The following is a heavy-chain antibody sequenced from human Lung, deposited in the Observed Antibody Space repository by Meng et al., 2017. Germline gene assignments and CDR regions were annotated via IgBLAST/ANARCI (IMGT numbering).Heavy chain of an antibody. V-gene: IGHV3-74*03. CDR2: IKTDASIT. Sequence: EVQLVESGGGLVQPGGSLGLSCAASGFTFSSYNMHWVRQTPGEGLVWVSRIKTDASITTYADSVKGRITISRDDAKNTVYLQMNSLRAEDTAVYYCARDADWVIFDHWGQGALVTVSS. D-gene: IGHD3-9*01. CDR3: ARDADWVIFDH. CDR1: GFTFSSYN. J-gene: IGHJ4*02.